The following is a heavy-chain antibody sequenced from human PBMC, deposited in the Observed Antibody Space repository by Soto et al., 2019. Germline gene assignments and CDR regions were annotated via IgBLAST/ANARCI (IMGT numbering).Heavy chain of an antibody. CDR1: GGSVSSGSYY. Sequence: PSETLSLTCTVSGGSVSSGSYYWSWIRQPPGKGLEWIGYIYYSGSTNYNPSLKSRVTISVDTSKNQFSLKLSSVTAADTAVYYCAREIEYNILTGYYYFDHWGQGTLVTVSS. CDR2: IYYSGST. D-gene: IGHD3-9*01. CDR3: AREIEYNILTGYYYFDH. V-gene: IGHV4-61*01. J-gene: IGHJ4*02.